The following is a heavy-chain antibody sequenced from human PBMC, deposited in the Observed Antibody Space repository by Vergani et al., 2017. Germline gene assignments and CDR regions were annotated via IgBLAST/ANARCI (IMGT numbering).Heavy chain of an antibody. V-gene: IGHV3-30*02. CDR3: AKDLIYDSSGGFDY. Sequence: QVQLVESGGGVVQPGGSLRLSCAASGFTFSSYGMHWVRQAPGKGLEWVAFIRYDGSNKYYADSVKGRFTLSRDNSKNTLYLQMNSLGAEDTAVYYCAKDLIYDSSGGFDYWGQGTLVTVSS. CDR2: IRYDGSNK. J-gene: IGHJ4*02. CDR1: GFTFSSYG. D-gene: IGHD3-22*01.